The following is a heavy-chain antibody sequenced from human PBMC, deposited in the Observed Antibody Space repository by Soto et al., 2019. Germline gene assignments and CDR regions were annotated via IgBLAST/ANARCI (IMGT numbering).Heavy chain of an antibody. D-gene: IGHD3-10*01. V-gene: IGHV4-59*01. CDR1: GDSISRYY. CDR2: IYDGGST. CDR3: ARAPTYSYGSGSPYYFYAMDV. Sequence: QVQLQQSGPGLVRPSETLSLTCTVSGDSISRYYWSWIRQSPGKGLEWIGYIYDGGSTRYNPSLRSRVTISADPSENQFSLKLSSVTAADTAVYYCARAPTYSYGSGSPYYFYAMDVWGQGTTVTVSS. J-gene: IGHJ6*02.